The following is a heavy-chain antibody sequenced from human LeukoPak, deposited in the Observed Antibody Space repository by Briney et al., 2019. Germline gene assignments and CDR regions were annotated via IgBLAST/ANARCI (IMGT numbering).Heavy chain of an antibody. Sequence: GRSLRLSCAASGFTFSSYGMHWVRQAPGKGLEWVAVIWYDGSNKYYADSVKGRFTISRDNSKNTLYLQMNGLRAEDTAVYYCARGVPAAIRNWFDPWGQGTLVTVSS. CDR1: GFTFSSYG. CDR3: ARGVPAAIRNWFDP. CDR2: IWYDGSNK. J-gene: IGHJ5*02. D-gene: IGHD2-2*01. V-gene: IGHV3-33*01.